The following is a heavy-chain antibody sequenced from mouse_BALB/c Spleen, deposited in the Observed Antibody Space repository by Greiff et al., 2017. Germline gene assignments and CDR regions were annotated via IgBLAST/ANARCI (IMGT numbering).Heavy chain of an antibody. Sequence: VQLQQSGAELVKPGASVKLSCKASGYTFTSYWMHWVKQRPGQGFEWIGVISPGNGGTNYNEKFKRKATLTVDKSSSTAYMLLSSLTSEDSEVYNCTTSTMIPYYAMDYWGQGTSVTVSS. J-gene: IGHJ4*01. V-gene: IGHV1S16*01. CDR2: ISPGNGGT. D-gene: IGHD2-4*01. CDR1: GYTFTSYW. CDR3: TTSTMIPYYAMDY.